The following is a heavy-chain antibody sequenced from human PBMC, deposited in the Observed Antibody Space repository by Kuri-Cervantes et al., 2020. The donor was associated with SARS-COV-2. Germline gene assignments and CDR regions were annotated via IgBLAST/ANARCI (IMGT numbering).Heavy chain of an antibody. CDR1: GFTFSSYT. CDR2: ISSYSSFI. V-gene: IGHV3-21*01. CDR3: ASLGVVPAAVDIGWFDP. D-gene: IGHD2-2*01. J-gene: IGHJ5*02. Sequence: GGSLRLSCAASGFTFSSYTMNWVRQAPGKGLEWVSSISSYSSFIYYADSVRGRFTISRDNAKNSLYLQMNSLRAEDTAVYYCASLGVVPAAVDIGWFDPWGQGTLVTVSS.